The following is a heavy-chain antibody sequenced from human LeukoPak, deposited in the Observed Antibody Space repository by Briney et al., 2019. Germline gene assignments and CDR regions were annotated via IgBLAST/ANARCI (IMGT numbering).Heavy chain of an antibody. J-gene: IGHJ4*02. CDR3: ANWGNTWGFDN. CDR1: GFTFSSYW. V-gene: IGHV3-7*01. D-gene: IGHD7-27*01. Sequence: GGSLRLSCAASGFTFSSYWMSWVRQAPGKGLEWVANIKQDGSGKYYVDSVKGRLTISRDNAKNSLYLQMNSLRAEDTAVYYCANWGNTWGFDNWGQGTLVTVSS. CDR2: IKQDGSGK.